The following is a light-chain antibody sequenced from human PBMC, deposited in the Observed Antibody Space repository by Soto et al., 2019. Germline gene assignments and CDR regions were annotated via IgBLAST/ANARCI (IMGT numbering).Light chain of an antibody. J-gene: IGKJ1*01. CDR3: QQYGSSGT. CDR1: QSVSNNY. Sequence: EIVLTQSPGTLSLSPVERATLSCRASQSVSNNYLAWYQQKPGQAPRLLIYGASNRATGIPDRFSGSGSGTDFALTISRLEPEDFAVYYCQQYGSSGTCGQGTKVDI. V-gene: IGKV3-20*01. CDR2: GAS.